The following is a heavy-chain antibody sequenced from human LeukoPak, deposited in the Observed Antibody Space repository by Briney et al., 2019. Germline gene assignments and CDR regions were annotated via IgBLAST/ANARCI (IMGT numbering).Heavy chain of an antibody. D-gene: IGHD6-13*01. CDR1: GGSISSYY. Sequence: SETLSLTCTVSGGSISSYYWSWIRQPAGKGLERIGRIYTSGSTNYNPSLKSRVTMSVDTSKNQFSLKLSSVTAADTAVYYCARDTAAAGTNWFDPWGQGTLVTVSS. V-gene: IGHV4-4*07. CDR3: ARDTAAAGTNWFDP. J-gene: IGHJ5*02. CDR2: IYTSGST.